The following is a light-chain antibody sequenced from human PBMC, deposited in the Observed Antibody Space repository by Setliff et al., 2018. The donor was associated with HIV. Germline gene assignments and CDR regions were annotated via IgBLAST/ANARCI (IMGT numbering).Light chain of an antibody. CDR3: FLSYSGARRV. Sequence: QAVVTQEPSLTVSPGGTVTLTCGSSTGAVTSGHSPYWFQQKPGQAPRTLISDTSNKHSWTPARFSGSLLGGKAALTLSGAQPEDEAAYYCFLSYSGARRVFGGGTQLTVL. CDR1: TGAVTSGHS. V-gene: IGLV7-46*01. CDR2: DTS. J-gene: IGLJ3*02.